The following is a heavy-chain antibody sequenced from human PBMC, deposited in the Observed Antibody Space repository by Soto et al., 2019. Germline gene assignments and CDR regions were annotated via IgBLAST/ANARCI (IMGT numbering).Heavy chain of an antibody. CDR3: EKEFEIVVVVAATPLWFDP. J-gene: IGHJ5*02. CDR2: ISYDGSNK. D-gene: IGHD2-15*01. Sequence: QVQLVESGGGVVQPGRSLRLSSAASGFTFSSYGMHWVRQAPGKGLEWVAVISYDGSNKYYADSVKGRFTISRDNSKNTLYLQMNSLRAEDTAVYYCEKEFEIVVVVAATPLWFDPWGQGTLVTVSS. V-gene: IGHV3-30*18. CDR1: GFTFSSYG.